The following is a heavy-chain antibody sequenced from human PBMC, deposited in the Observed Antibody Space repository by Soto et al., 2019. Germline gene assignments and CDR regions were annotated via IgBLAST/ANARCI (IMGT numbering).Heavy chain of an antibody. CDR1: GGSISSNNW. CDR3: ARHSPSYTNAGDY. CDR2: IYHSGST. Sequence: PSETLSLTCAVYGGSISSNNWWSWVRQPPGKGLEWIGEIYHSGSTNYNPSLKSRVTISVDKSRNQFSLRLSSVTAADTAVYYCARHSPSYTNAGDYWGQGTLVTVSS. V-gene: IGHV4-4*02. J-gene: IGHJ4*02. D-gene: IGHD2-8*01.